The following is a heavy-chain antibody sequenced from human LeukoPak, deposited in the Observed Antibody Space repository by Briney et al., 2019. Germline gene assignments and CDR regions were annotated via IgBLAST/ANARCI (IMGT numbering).Heavy chain of an antibody. CDR2: INPRGST. V-gene: IGHV4-34*01. J-gene: IGHJ4*02. Sequence: SETLSLSCGVYGGSFSGYYWSWIRQPPGKGLEWIGEINPRGSTNYNPSLKSRVTLSADTSKNQFSLTLNSVTAADTAVYYCARRRLGYYFDYWGQGTLVTASS. CDR3: ARRRLGYYFDY. CDR1: GGSFSGYY. D-gene: IGHD5-24*01.